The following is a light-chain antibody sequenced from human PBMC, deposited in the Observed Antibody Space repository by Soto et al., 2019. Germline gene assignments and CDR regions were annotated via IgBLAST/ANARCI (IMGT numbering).Light chain of an antibody. J-gene: IGKJ5*01. CDR1: QSVSSY. CDR3: QQRSSAAT. CDR2: DAS. V-gene: IGKV3-11*01. Sequence: EIVLTQSPATLSLSPGERATLSCRASQSVSSYLAWYQQKPGQAPRLLIYDASNRATGIPARFSGSGSGTDFTLTISSLEPEDFAVYYCQQRSSAATFGQGTRLEIK.